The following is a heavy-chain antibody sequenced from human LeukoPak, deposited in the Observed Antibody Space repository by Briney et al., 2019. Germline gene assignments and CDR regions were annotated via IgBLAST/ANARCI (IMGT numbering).Heavy chain of an antibody. CDR2: INHSGST. Sequence: PSETLSLTRAVYGGAFSGYYWSLIRQPPGKGLEWIGEINHSGSTTYNPSLNSRVTISVDTSKNQFSLKLSSVTVADTAVYYCARGAGIADYWGQGTLVTVSS. CDR3: ARGAGIADY. J-gene: IGHJ4*02. D-gene: IGHD6-13*01. V-gene: IGHV4-34*01. CDR1: GGAFSGYY.